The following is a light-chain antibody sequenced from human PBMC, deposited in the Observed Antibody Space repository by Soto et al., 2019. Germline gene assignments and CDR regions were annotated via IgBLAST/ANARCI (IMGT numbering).Light chain of an antibody. CDR3: QQYDNLPLS. Sequence: DIQMTQSPSFLSASVGDRVTITCQASQDITTSLNWYQQKPGKAPKLLMYDSSNLETRVPSRYSGSGSGTDFTFTNSSLQAEDIATYYCQQYDNLPLSFGGGTKVEIK. V-gene: IGKV1-33*01. CDR1: QDITTS. CDR2: DSS. J-gene: IGKJ4*01.